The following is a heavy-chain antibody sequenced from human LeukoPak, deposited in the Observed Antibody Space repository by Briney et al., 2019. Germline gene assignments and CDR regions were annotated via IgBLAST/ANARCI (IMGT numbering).Heavy chain of an antibody. CDR1: GFTFSSYS. J-gene: IGHJ4*02. CDR3: ARVSGGLYFGY. CDR2: VTSTSSTM. D-gene: IGHD3-16*01. Sequence: GGSLRLSCAASGFTFSSYSMSWVRQAPGKGLEWLSYVTSTSSTMYYADSVKGRFTISRDNAKNSLYLQMNSLSDEDTAVYYCARVSGGLYFGYWGQGTLVTVSS. V-gene: IGHV3-48*02.